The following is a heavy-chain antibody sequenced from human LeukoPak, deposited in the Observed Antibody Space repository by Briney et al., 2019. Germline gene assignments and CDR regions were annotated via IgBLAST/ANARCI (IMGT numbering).Heavy chain of an antibody. CDR3: ARELVVPAAPGAFDI. CDR1: GFTFSSYE. CDR2: ISSSGSTI. V-gene: IGHV3-48*03. Sequence: GGSLRLSCAASGFTFSSYEMNWVRQAPGKGLEWVSYISSSGSTIYYADSVKGRFTISRDNDKNKMSLQMNSQRAEDTAVHYCARELVVPAAPGAFDIWGQGTMVTVSS. D-gene: IGHD2-2*01. J-gene: IGHJ3*02.